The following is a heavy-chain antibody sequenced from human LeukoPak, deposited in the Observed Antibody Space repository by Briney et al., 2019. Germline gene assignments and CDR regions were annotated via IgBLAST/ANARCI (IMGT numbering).Heavy chain of an antibody. CDR2: ISYDGGNK. Sequence: GGSLRLSCAASGFTFSSYGMHWVRQAPGKGLEWLAVISYDGGNKYYADSVKGRFSISRDNSKNTLHLQMSTLRAEDTALYYCVKDVGGSYAFDYWGQGILVTVAS. V-gene: IGHV3-30*18. J-gene: IGHJ4*02. CDR1: GFTFSSYG. D-gene: IGHD1-26*01. CDR3: VKDVGGSYAFDY.